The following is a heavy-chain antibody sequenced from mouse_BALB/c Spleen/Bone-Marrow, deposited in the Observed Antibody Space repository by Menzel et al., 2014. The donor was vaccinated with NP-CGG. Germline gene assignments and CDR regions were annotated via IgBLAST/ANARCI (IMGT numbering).Heavy chain of an antibody. CDR3: TTLSYYGFSDY. Sequence: EVKLVESGGGLVKPGGSLKLSCTVSGFAFSRYWMSWVRQGPGQGLQWIGEINPESGTINYTPSLKDKFIISRDNANNALFLQMSKARAEDAVLYYGTTLSYYGFSDYWGQDTTLTVSS. V-gene: IGHV4-1*02. CDR2: INPESGTI. CDR1: GFAFSRYW. D-gene: IGHD1-2*01. J-gene: IGHJ2*01.